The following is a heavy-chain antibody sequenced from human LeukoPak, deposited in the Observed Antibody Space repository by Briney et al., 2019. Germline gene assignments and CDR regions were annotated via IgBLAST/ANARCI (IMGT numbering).Heavy chain of an antibody. CDR1: GGSITSYY. CDR2: SYYSGSA. Sequence: PPETLSLTCTVSGGSITSYYCNWIRQPPGKGLEWIGYSYYSGSAIYSPSLKSRATISLDTSKNQFSLKLSSVAAADTAVYYCASASIAARVNWFDPWGQGTLVTVSS. CDR3: ASASIAARVNWFDP. D-gene: IGHD6-6*01. J-gene: IGHJ5*02. V-gene: IGHV4-59*08.